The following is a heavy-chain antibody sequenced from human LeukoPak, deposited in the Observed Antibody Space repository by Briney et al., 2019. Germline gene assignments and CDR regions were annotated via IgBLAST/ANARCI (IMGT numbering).Heavy chain of an antibody. V-gene: IGHV3-48*03. D-gene: IGHD5-12*01. CDR1: GFTFSSFE. J-gene: IGHJ4*02. Sequence: PGGSLRLSCAASGFTFSSFEMHWVRQAPGKGLECISYISSGASSKSYADSVKGRFTISRDNAKNSLDLQMNSLRAEDTAVYYCARDTGGYLGNWGQGTLVTVS. CDR2: ISSGASSK. CDR3: ARDTGGYLGN.